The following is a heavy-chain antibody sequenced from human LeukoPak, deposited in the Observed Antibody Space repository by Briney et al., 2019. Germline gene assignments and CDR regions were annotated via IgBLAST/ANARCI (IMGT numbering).Heavy chain of an antibody. CDR3: ARGRFSRSWLDY. CDR1: GGSISSYY. D-gene: IGHD6-13*01. J-gene: IGHJ4*02. CDR2: IYYSGST. V-gene: IGHV4-59*01. Sequence: PSETLSLTCTVSGGSISSYYWSWIRQPPGKGLEWIGYIYYSGSTNYNPSLKSRVTISVDTSKNQFSLKLSSVAAADTVVYYCARGRFSRSWLDYWGQGTLVTVSS.